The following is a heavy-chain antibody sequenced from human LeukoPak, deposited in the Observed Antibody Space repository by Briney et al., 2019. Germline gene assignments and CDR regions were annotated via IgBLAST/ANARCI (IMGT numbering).Heavy chain of an antibody. J-gene: IGHJ5*02. D-gene: IGHD3-22*01. CDR3: AKEGYDSSGYYYP. CDR2: ISYDGSNK. V-gene: IGHV3-30*18. CDR1: GFTSSSYD. Sequence: PGRSLRLSCAASGFTSSSYDMHWVRQAPGKGLEWVAVISYDGSNKYYADSVKGRFTISRDNSKNTLYLQMNSLRAEDTAVYYCAKEGYDSSGYYYPWGQGTLVTVSS.